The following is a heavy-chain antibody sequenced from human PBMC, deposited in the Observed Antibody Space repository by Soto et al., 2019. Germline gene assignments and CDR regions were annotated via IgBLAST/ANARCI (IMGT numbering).Heavy chain of an antibody. D-gene: IGHD3-3*01. V-gene: IGHV3-33*01. CDR2: IWNDRNTT. CDR1: GFNFRTYG. CDR3: ARPPWSAAPCYPYNAFDM. Sequence: QVQLVESGGGVVQPGMSLRLSCAASGFNFRTYGMHWVRQAPAKGLEWVAVIWNDRNTTYYADSVKGRFTISRDNSKNTPFLQTNRLRLDHTALYYCARPPWSAAPCYPYNAFDMWGQGTVVSVSS. J-gene: IGHJ3*02.